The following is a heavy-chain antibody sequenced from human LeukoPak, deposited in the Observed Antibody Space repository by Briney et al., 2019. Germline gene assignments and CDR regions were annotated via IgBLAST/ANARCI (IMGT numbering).Heavy chain of an antibody. CDR1: GGTFSSYG. Sequence: ASVKVSCKASGGTFSSYGISWVRQAPGQGLEWMGWINPNSGGTNYAQKFQGRVTMTRDTSISTAYMELSRLRSDDTAVYYCARDFCSGGSCYSFDYWGQGTLVTVSS. J-gene: IGHJ4*02. V-gene: IGHV1-2*02. CDR3: ARDFCSGGSCYSFDY. CDR2: INPNSGGT. D-gene: IGHD2-15*01.